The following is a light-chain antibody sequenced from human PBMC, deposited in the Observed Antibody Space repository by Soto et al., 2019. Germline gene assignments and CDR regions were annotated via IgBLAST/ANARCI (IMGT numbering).Light chain of an antibody. Sequence: IVMTQSPATLSLSPGERATLSCRASQSVSSSLAWYQQKPGQAPRLLIYGASTRATGIPARFSGSGSGTEFTLTISSLQSEDFAVYYCQQYNNWPPLTFGGGTKVEIK. CDR1: QSVSSS. CDR3: QQYNNWPPLT. V-gene: IGKV3-15*01. J-gene: IGKJ4*01. CDR2: GAS.